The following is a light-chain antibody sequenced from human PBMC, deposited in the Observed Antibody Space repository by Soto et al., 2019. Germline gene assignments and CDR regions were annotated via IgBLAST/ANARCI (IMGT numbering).Light chain of an antibody. Sequence: QSALTQPRSVSLSPGQSVTISCTGTSSDVGGYNYVSWYQQHPGRAPKVMIYDVSKRPSGVPDRFSGSKSGNTASLTISGLQAEDEADYYCCSYAGSYTYVFGTGTKATVL. CDR1: SSDVGGYNY. CDR2: DVS. CDR3: CSYAGSYTYV. V-gene: IGLV2-11*01. J-gene: IGLJ1*01.